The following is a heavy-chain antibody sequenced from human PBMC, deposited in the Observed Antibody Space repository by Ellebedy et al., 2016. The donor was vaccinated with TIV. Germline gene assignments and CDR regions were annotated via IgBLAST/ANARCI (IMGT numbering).Heavy chain of an antibody. CDR3: AREGYGSGSYLLFDY. D-gene: IGHD3-10*01. CDR2: INPSGGST. Sequence: ASVKVSCKASGYIFSTYYMHWVRQAPGQGLEWMGIINPSGGSTSYAQKFQERVTITRDTSTSTVYMDLSSLTSEDTAVYYCAREGYGSGSYLLFDYWGQGTLVTVSS. V-gene: IGHV1-46*01. J-gene: IGHJ4*02. CDR1: GYIFSTYY.